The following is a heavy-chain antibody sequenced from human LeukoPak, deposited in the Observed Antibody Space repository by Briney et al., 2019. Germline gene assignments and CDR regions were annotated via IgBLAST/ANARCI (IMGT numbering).Heavy chain of an antibody. CDR1: GGSLSSSSYY. Sequence: ASETLSLTCSVSGGSLSSSSYYWGWIRQPPGGGLEWIGNIYETGSTNYNPSLKSRVTISVDTSKNQFSLKLSSVTAADTAVYYCVRPDDNSFDFWGQGTMVTVSS. CDR2: IYETGST. D-gene: IGHD3-9*01. V-gene: IGHV4-39*01. J-gene: IGHJ3*01. CDR3: VRPDDNSFDF.